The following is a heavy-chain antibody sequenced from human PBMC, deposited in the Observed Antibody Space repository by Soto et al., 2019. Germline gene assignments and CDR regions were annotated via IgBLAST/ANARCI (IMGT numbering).Heavy chain of an antibody. D-gene: IGHD3-16*01. CDR2: IDHRGST. J-gene: IGHJ6*01. V-gene: IGHV4-34*01. CDR1: GGSFRGYY. Sequence: AETLSLTCAVSGGSFRGYYWSWIRQPPGKGLEWIGEIDHRGSTNYNPSLKSRVTISVDTSKNQFSLKLSSVTAADTAVYYCARDKTEVTTFVYYYYGMDVWGQGTTVT. CDR3: ARDKTEVTTFVYYYYGMDV.